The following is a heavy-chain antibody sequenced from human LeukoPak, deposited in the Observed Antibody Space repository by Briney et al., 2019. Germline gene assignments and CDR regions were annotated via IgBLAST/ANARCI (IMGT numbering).Heavy chain of an antibody. CDR2: ISGSGGST. D-gene: IGHD1-26*01. Sequence: GGSLRLSCVASGFSFSAYAMSWVRQAPGKGLEWVSAISGSGGSTYYADSVKGRFTISRDNSKNTLYLQMNSLRAEDTAVYYCAKMWVRYFDYWGQGTLVTVSS. CDR1: GFSFSAYA. CDR3: AKMWVRYFDY. V-gene: IGHV3-23*01. J-gene: IGHJ4*02.